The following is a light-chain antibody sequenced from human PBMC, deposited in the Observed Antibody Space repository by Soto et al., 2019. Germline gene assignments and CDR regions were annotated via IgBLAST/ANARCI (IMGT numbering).Light chain of an antibody. J-gene: IGKJ2*01. CDR2: DAS. V-gene: IGKV3-11*01. CDR1: QSVSSY. CDR3: QQRSNWPPYT. Sequence: PGERATLSCRASQSVSSYLAWYQQRPGQAPRLLIYDASNRATGIPARFSGSGSGTDFTLTISSLEPEDFAVYYCQQRSNWPPYTFGQGTKLEIK.